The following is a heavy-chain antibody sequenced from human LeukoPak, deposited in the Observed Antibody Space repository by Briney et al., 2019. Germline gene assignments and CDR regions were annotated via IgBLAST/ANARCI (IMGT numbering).Heavy chain of an antibody. CDR3: ARDPLPYCTSTSCSYFDY. J-gene: IGHJ4*02. D-gene: IGHD2-2*01. CDR1: GYTFTAYG. Sequence: ASVKVSCKASGYTFTAYGISWVRQAPGQGLEWMGWISAYNGNTNYAQKLQGRVTMTTDTSTSTAYMELRSLRSDDTAVYYCARDPLPYCTSTSCSYFDYWGQGTLVTVSS. CDR2: ISAYNGNT. V-gene: IGHV1-18*01.